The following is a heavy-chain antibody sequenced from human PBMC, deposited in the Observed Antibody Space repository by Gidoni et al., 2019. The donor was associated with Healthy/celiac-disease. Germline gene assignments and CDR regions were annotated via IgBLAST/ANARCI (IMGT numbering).Heavy chain of an antibody. D-gene: IGHD6-19*01. Sequence: EVQLLESGGGLVQPGGAMRLSCAASGFTFSSYAMGWVRQAPGKGLEWVSAISGSGGSTYYADSVKGRFTISRDNSKNTLYLQMNSLRAEDTAVYYCAKMGRVGWYFDYWGQGTLVTVSS. J-gene: IGHJ4*02. CDR3: AKMGRVGWYFDY. CDR2: ISGSGGST. V-gene: IGHV3-23*01. CDR1: GFTFSSYA.